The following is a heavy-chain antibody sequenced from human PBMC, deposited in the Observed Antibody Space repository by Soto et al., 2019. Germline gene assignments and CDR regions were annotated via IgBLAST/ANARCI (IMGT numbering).Heavy chain of an antibody. J-gene: IGHJ6*02. CDR3: ARVGGAKGYSSSWYNSYYGMDV. V-gene: IGHV4-34*01. Sequence: PSETLSLTCAVYGGSFRGYYWSWFRQPPGKGLEWIGEINHSGSTNYNPSLKSGVTISVDTSKNQCSLKLSSVTAADTAVYYCARVGGAKGYSSSWYNSYYGMDVWGQGTTVTVSS. CDR1: GGSFRGYY. CDR2: INHSGST. D-gene: IGHD6-13*01.